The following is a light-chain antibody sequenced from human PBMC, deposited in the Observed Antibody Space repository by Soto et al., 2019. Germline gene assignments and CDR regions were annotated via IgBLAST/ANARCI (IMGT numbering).Light chain of an antibody. J-gene: IGKJ1*01. Sequence: AIRMTQSPTSFSASTGDRVTITCRASQDISSYLAWYQQKPGEAPKLLIQAASALQSGVPSRFSGSGSGTEFTLSISRLQSEDVATDYCQQYYSNRSFGQGTKVEV. CDR2: AAS. CDR3: QQYYSNRS. CDR1: QDISSY. V-gene: IGKV1-8*01.